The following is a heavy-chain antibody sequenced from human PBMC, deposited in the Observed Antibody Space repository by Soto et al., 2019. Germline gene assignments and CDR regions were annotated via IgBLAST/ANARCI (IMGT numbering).Heavy chain of an antibody. CDR3: ASHHPTHYCYGMYV. CDR2: IIPIFGTA. J-gene: IGHJ6*02. CDR1: GGTFSSYA. V-gene: IGHV1-69*12. Sequence: QVQLVQSGAEVKKPGSSVKVSCKASGGTFSSYAISWVRQAPGQGLEWMRGIIPIFGTANYAQKFQGRVTITADESTSTAYMELSSLISEDTAVYYCASHHPTHYCYGMYVWGQGTTVTVSS.